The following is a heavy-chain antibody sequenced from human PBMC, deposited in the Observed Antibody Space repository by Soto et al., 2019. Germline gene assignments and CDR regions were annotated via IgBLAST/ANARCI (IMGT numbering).Heavy chain of an antibody. CDR1: GFTFSSYG. D-gene: IGHD6-19*01. Sequence: LRLSCAASGFTFSSYGMHWVRQAPGKGLEWVAVISYDGSNKYYADSVKGRFTISRDNSKNTLYLQMSSLRAEDTAVYYCVKDGSSGWPYYYGMDVWGQGTTVTVSS. J-gene: IGHJ6*02. V-gene: IGHV3-30*18. CDR3: VKDGSSGWPYYYGMDV. CDR2: ISYDGSNK.